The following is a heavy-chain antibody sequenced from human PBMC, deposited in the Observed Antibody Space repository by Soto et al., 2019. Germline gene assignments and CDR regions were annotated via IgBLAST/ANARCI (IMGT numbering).Heavy chain of an antibody. V-gene: IGHV1-69*01. CDR2: IIPISGTA. Sequence: QVQLVQSGAEVKKPGSSVKVSCKASGGTFSSYAISWVRQAPGQGLEWMGGIIPISGTANYAQKFQGRVTITADESTSTASMELSSLRSEVTAVYYCARSQGSSSSLEIYYYYYYGMDDWRKGTTVTVSS. J-gene: IGHJ6*04. CDR3: ARSQGSSSSLEIYYYYYYGMDD. CDR1: GGTFSSYA. D-gene: IGHD2-2*01.